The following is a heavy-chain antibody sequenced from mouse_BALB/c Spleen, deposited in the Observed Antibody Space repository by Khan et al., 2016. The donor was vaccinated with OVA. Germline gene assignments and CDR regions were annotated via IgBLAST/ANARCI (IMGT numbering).Heavy chain of an antibody. J-gene: IGHJ4*01. CDR3: TRDGNYMDY. V-gene: IGHV3-1*02. CDR1: GYSITSGYA. D-gene: IGHD2-1*01. Sequence: VQLQQSGPDLVKPSQSLSLTCTVTGYSITSGYAWHWIRQFPGNKLEWMAYISFSGSIHYNPSLKSRISVTRDTSKNQFFLQLNSVTSEDTATYYCTRDGNYMDYWGQGTSVTVSS. CDR2: ISFSGSI.